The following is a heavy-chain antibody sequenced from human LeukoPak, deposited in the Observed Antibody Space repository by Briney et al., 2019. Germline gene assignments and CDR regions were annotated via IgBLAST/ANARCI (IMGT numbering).Heavy chain of an antibody. J-gene: IGHJ4*02. CDR2: IYNSGST. V-gene: IGHV4-61*01. CDR3: ARERRYCSGGSCFYFDY. CDR1: GGSFSSGSYY. D-gene: IGHD2-15*01. Sequence: SETLSLTCTVSGGSFSSGSYYWSWIRQPPGKGLEWIGNIYNSGSTNQNPSLKNRVTISVDTSKNQFSLKLSSVTAADTAVYYCARERRYCSGGSCFYFDYWGQGTLVTVSS.